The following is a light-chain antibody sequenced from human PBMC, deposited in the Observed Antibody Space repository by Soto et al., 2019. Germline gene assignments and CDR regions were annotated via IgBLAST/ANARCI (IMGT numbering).Light chain of an antibody. CDR1: QSVSSD. Sequence: EGVMTQSPATLSVSPGEGATLSCRASQSVSSDLAWYQQKPGQAPRLLIYGASTRATGIPARFSGSGSGTEFTLTISSLQPEDFAVYYCQQYNNWPRTFGQGTKVEIK. CDR2: GAS. J-gene: IGKJ1*01. V-gene: IGKV3-15*01. CDR3: QQYNNWPRT.